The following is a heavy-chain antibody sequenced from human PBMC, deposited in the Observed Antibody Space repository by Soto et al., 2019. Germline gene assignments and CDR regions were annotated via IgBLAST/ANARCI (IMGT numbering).Heavy chain of an antibody. Sequence: GESLKISCKGSGYTFTNYWIGWVRQMPGKGLEWMGLIYPGDSDTKYNPSFQGQFTISADKSITTTYLRWTSLKASDTAIYYCAASIFYYGMDVWGQGTTVTVSS. CDR1: GYTFTNYW. V-gene: IGHV5-51*01. CDR3: AASIFYYGMDV. J-gene: IGHJ6*02. CDR2: IYPGDSDT.